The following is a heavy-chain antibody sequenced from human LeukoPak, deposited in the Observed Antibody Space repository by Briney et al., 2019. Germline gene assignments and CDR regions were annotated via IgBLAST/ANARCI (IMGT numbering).Heavy chain of an antibody. CDR3: AREPQPGYYCGLTFDY. CDR2: IYYSGST. J-gene: IGHJ4*02. V-gene: IGHV4-39*07. CDR1: GGSISSSSYY. D-gene: IGHD1-26*01. Sequence: SETLSLTCTVSGGSISSSSYYWGWIRQPPGKGLEWIGSIYYSGSTYYNPSLKSRVTISVDTSKNQFSLKLSSVTAADTAVYYCAREPQPGYYCGLTFDYWGQGTLVTVSS.